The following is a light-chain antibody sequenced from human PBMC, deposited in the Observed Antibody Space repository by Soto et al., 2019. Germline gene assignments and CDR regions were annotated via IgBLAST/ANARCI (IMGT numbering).Light chain of an antibody. V-gene: IGKV3-11*01. CDR1: QNVANY. CDR2: DAS. J-gene: IGKJ4*01. Sequence: EIVLTQSPATLSLSPGERATLSCRASQNVANYLDWYQQKPGQAPRLLIYDASNRATGIPARFSGSGSGTDFTLTISSLEPEDFALYYCQQRGNWPSFGGGAKVDIK. CDR3: QQRGNWPS.